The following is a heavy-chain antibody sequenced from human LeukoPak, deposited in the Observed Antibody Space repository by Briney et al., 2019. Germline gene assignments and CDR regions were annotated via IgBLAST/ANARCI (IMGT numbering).Heavy chain of an antibody. Sequence: SLKVSCKASGGTFSSYAISWVRQAPGQALEWMGRIIPIFGTANYAQKFQGRVTITTDESTSRAYMELSSLRSEDTAVYYCARTPLTCSGCSYWFDPWGQGTLVTVSS. J-gene: IGHJ5*02. CDR3: ARTPLTCSGCSYWFDP. CDR2: IIPIFGTA. V-gene: IGHV1-69*05. D-gene: IGHD2-15*01. CDR1: GGTFSSYA.